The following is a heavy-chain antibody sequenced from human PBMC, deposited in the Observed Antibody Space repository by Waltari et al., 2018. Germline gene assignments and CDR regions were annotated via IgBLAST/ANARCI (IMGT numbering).Heavy chain of an antibody. CDR2: IGTSDDT. Sequence: EVQLVESGGGLVQPGGSLRLSCAASGFTFSRYDMHWVRQAPGKVLEWVSAIGTSDDTYYPVSVKGRFTISREDAKDSVYLQMNSLRAADTAVYYCARDGGTNGMDVWGQGTTVTVSS. D-gene: IGHD4-17*01. CDR1: GFTFSRYD. CDR3: ARDGGTNGMDV. V-gene: IGHV3-13*01. J-gene: IGHJ6*02.